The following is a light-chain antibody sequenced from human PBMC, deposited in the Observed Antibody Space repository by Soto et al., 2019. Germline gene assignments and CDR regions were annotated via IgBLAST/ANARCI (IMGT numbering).Light chain of an antibody. V-gene: IGLV1-51*01. J-gene: IGLJ3*02. CDR1: SSNIGNNY. Sequence: QSVLTQTPSVSEAPGQKVTISCSGSSSNIGNNYVSWYQQLPGTAPKLLIYDNNKRPSGIPDRFSGSKSGTSATLGITGLQTGDEDDYYCGTGDRSLSAGGVFGGVTKLTV. CDR2: DNN. CDR3: GTGDRSLSAGGV.